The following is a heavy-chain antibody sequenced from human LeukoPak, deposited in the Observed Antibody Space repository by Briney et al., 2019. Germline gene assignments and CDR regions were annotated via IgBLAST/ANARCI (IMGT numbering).Heavy chain of an antibody. CDR2: IYSGGST. V-gene: IGHV3-66*02. CDR3: ARGFTMIVVVPKRGAFDI. Sequence: GGSLRLSCAASGFTVSSNYMSWVRQAPGKGLEWVSVIYSGGSTYYADSVKGRFTISRDNSKNTLYLQMNSLRAEDTAVYCCARGFTMIVVVPKRGAFDIWGQGTMVTVSS. J-gene: IGHJ3*02. D-gene: IGHD3-22*01. CDR1: GFTVSSNY.